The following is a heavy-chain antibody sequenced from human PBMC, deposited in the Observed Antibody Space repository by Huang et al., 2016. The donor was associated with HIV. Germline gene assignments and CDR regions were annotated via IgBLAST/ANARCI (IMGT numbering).Heavy chain of an antibody. CDR1: GFTFSSYG. D-gene: IGHD3-10*01. Sequence: QVQLVESGGGVVQPGGSLRLSCAASGFTFSSYGMHWVRQATGKGLEWVVCIRYDGSNKYYADSGRGRFTISRDNSKNTLYLQMNSLRAEDTAVYYCAKGSMANAFDIWGQGTMVTVSS. CDR3: AKGSMANAFDI. V-gene: IGHV3-30*02. CDR2: IRYDGSNK. J-gene: IGHJ3*02.